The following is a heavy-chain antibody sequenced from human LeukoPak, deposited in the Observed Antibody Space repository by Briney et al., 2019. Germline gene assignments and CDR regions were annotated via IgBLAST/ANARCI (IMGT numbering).Heavy chain of an antibody. V-gene: IGHV3-23*01. Sequence: GGSLRLSCAASGFTFSNYAMSWVRQAPGKGLEWVSAISGSGGSTYYADSVKGRFTISRDNSKNTLYLQMNSLRAEDTAVYYCAKGGVVVTAIPYDAFDIWGQGTMVTVSS. CDR2: ISGSGGST. CDR3: AKGGVVVTAIPYDAFDI. D-gene: IGHD2-21*02. J-gene: IGHJ3*02. CDR1: GFTFSNYA.